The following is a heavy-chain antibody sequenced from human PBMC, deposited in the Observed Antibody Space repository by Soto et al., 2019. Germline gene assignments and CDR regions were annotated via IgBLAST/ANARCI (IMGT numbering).Heavy chain of an antibody. Sequence: PSETLSLTCTVSGGSISSYYWSWIRQPPGKGLEWIGYIYYSGSTNYNPSLKSRVTISVDTSKNQFSLKLSSVTAADTAVYYCARENWRGGNYNGMDVWGRGTTVTVSS. CDR1: GGSISSYY. D-gene: IGHD1-1*01. J-gene: IGHJ6*02. CDR3: ARENWRGGNYNGMDV. V-gene: IGHV4-59*01. CDR2: IYYSGST.